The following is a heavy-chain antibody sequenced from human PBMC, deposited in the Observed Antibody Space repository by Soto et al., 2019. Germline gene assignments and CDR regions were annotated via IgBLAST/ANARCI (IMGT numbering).Heavy chain of an antibody. J-gene: IGHJ4*02. Sequence: ASVKVSCKASGYTFTAYCIHWVRQAPGQGLEWMGWINPITGGTNYAPNFQGRVTMTRDTSISTAYMELSSLRSDDTALYYCARNYYDSSDRDYLDYWGQGTLVTVSS. V-gene: IGHV1-2*02. CDR1: GYTFTAYC. D-gene: IGHD3-22*01. CDR3: ARNYYDSSDRDYLDY. CDR2: INPITGGT.